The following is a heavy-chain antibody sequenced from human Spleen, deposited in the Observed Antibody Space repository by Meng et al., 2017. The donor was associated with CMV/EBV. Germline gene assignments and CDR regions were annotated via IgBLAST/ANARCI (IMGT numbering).Heavy chain of an antibody. CDR1: GFTFTNYW. J-gene: IGHJ6*02. Sequence: GGSLRLSCAASGFTFTNYWMHWVRQAPGRGLVWVSRIKSDGSSTSYADSVKGRFTISRDDENTLYLQMNSLRAEDTAVYYCARDRAYSSPAGLGYGMAVWCQGTTVTVSS. D-gene: IGHD6-13*01. CDR3: ARDRAYSSPAGLGYGMAV. V-gene: IGHV3-74*01. CDR2: IKSDGSST.